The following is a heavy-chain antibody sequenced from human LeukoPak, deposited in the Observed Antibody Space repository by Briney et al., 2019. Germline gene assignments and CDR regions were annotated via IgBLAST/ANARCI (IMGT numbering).Heavy chain of an antibody. CDR3: AKGLDDSSGYFGY. CDR2: ILSGGAT. V-gene: IGHV3-53*05. J-gene: IGHJ4*02. D-gene: IGHD3-22*01. CDR1: DFSVNTNY. Sequence: GGSLRLCCAASDFSVNTNYMNWVRQAPGKGLEWVSVILSGGATYYADSVKGRFTISRDNAKNSLYLQMNSLRAEDTALYYCAKGLDDSSGYFGYWGQGTLVTVSS.